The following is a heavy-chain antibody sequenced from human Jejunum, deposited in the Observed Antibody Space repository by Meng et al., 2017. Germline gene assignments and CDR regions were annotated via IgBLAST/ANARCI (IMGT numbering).Heavy chain of an antibody. Sequence: QTHPLHTCPVLVQPSQHISLTGAIAGESVSSNRSAWNWLRQAPSRGLEWLGSTYYTSKWYNDYAVSVKSRITINPDTSKNQISLQLNSVTPEDTAVYYCARERSYYGFLDYWGQGTLVTVAS. V-gene: IGHV6-1*01. CDR3: ARERSYYGFLDY. J-gene: IGHJ4*02. D-gene: IGHD1-26*01. CDR1: GESVSSNRSA. CDR2: TYYTSKWYN.